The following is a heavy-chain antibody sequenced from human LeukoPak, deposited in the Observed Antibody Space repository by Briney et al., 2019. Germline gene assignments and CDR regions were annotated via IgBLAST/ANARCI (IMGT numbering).Heavy chain of an antibody. CDR3: ARASSSGWIYFDY. Sequence: SETLSLTCTVPGGSISSSSYYWGRIRQPPGKGLEWIGSIYYSGSTYYNPSLKSRVTISVDTSKNQFSLKLSSVTAADTAVYYCARASSSGWIYFDYWGQGTLVTVSS. D-gene: IGHD6-19*01. CDR2: IYYSGST. CDR1: GGSISSSSYY. V-gene: IGHV4-39*07. J-gene: IGHJ4*02.